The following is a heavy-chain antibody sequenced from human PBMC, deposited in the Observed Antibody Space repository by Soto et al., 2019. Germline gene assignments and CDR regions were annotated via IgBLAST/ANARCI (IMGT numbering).Heavy chain of an antibody. J-gene: IGHJ6*02. CDR1: GLTLGRYT. Sequence: GGSLRLSCGVSGLTLGRYTMHWVRQAPGKGLEWVALISSDGSAKNYADSVKGRFTISRDDSLYLQMTSLRGEDTAVYYCARDGYCSGGSCLDGMDVWGQGTTVTVSS. CDR2: ISSDGSAK. CDR3: ARDGYCSGGSCLDGMDV. V-gene: IGHV3-30-3*01. D-gene: IGHD2-15*01.